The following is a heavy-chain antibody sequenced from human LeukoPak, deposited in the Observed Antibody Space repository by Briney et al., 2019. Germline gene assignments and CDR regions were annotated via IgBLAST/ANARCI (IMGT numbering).Heavy chain of an antibody. Sequence: GGSLRLSCAASGFTFSSYSMNWVRQAPGKGLEWVSSISSSSSYIYYADSVKGRFTISRDNAKNSLYLQMNSLRAEDTAVYYCVKVWIQRDAFDIWGQGTMVAVSS. CDR3: VKVWIQRDAFDI. CDR2: ISSSSSYI. CDR1: GFTFSSYS. D-gene: IGHD5-18*01. J-gene: IGHJ3*02. V-gene: IGHV3-21*01.